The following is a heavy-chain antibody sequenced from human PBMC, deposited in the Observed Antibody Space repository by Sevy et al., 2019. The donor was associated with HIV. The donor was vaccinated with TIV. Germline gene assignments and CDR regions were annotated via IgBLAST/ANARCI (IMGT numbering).Heavy chain of an antibody. Sequence: GSLRLSCAASGFTFSNYGMHWVRQAPGKGLEWVAVIWKDGSNKYYADSGKGRFTISRDNSKNTQYLQMNSLRVEDTAVYFSARGGDFNGRSAKRDFDYWGQGTLVTVSS. CDR2: IWKDGSNK. D-gene: IGHD2-21*02. CDR3: ARGGDFNGRSAKRDFDY. CDR1: GFTFSNYG. J-gene: IGHJ4*02. V-gene: IGHV3-33*01.